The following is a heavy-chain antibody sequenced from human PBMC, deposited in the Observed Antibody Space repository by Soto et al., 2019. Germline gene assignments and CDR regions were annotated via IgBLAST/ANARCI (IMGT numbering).Heavy chain of an antibody. D-gene: IGHD6-6*01. CDR3: ASLPWGQLVWFDP. CDR1: GGSISSGGYY. Sequence: TSETLSLTCTVSGGSISSGGYYWSWIRQHPGKGLEWIGYIYYSGSTYYNPSLKSRVTISVDTSKNQFSLKLSSVTAADTAVYYCASLPWGQLVWFDPWGQGTLVTVSS. CDR2: IYYSGST. V-gene: IGHV4-31*03. J-gene: IGHJ5*02.